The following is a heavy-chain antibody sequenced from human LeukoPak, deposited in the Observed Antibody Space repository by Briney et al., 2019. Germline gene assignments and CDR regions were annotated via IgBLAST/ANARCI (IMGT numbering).Heavy chain of an antibody. Sequence: PSETLSLTCTVSGGSISSYYWSWIRQPPGKGLEWIGYIYYSGNTNYNPSLKSRVTISVDTSKNQFSLKLSSVTAADTAVYYCARQKKILDAFDIWGQGTMVTVSS. V-gene: IGHV4-59*08. CDR2: IYYSGNT. CDR3: ARQKKILDAFDI. CDR1: GGSISSYY. J-gene: IGHJ3*02.